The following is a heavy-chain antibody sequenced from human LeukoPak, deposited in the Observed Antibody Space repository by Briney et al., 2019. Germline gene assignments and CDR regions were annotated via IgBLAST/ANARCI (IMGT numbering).Heavy chain of an antibody. D-gene: IGHD3-10*01. CDR1: GFTFGDYA. Sequence: GGPLRLSCTASGFTFGDYAMSCVRQAPGKGREWVGFIRSKAYGGTTEYAASVKGRFTISRDDSKSIAYLQMNSLKTEDTAVYYCTRAMVRGVILSNVDYWGQGTLVTVSS. V-gene: IGHV3-49*04. J-gene: IGHJ4*02. CDR3: TRAMVRGVILSNVDY. CDR2: IRSKAYGGTT.